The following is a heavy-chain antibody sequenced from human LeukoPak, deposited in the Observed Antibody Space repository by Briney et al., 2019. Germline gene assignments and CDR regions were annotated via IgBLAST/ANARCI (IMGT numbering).Heavy chain of an antibody. CDR1: GGSISSGSYY. D-gene: IGHD2-2*01. J-gene: IGHJ3*02. CDR2: IYTSGST. V-gene: IGHV4-61*02. CDR3: AGIGYCSSTSCYLYAFDI. Sequence: SQTLSLTCTVSGGSISSGSYYWSWIRQPAGKGLEWIGRIYTSGSTNYNPSLKSRVTISVDTSKNQFSLKLSSVTAADTAVYYCAGIGYCSSTSCYLYAFDIWGQGTMVTVSS.